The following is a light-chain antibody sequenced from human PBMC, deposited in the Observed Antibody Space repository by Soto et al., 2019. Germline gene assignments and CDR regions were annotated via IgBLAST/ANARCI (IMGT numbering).Light chain of an antibody. Sequence: DIQMTQSPSSLSASVGDRVTITCRTSQNINKYLSWYQQKTGKAPKLLIYATSTLQSGVPSRFSGSGSGTYFTLTISTLQPEDFANYYCLQTYSTPRTFGQGTKVDI. J-gene: IGKJ1*01. CDR1: QNINKY. CDR2: ATS. CDR3: LQTYSTPRT. V-gene: IGKV1-39*01.